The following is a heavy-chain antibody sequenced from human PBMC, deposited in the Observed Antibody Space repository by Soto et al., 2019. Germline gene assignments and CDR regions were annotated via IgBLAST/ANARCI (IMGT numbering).Heavy chain of an antibody. J-gene: IGHJ6*04. D-gene: IGHD4-17*01. V-gene: IGHV2-70*01. CDR1: GFSLSTSGMC. Sequence: AGPTLVNPTQTLTLTCTFSGFSLSTSGMCVSWIRQPPGKALEWLALIDWDDDKYYSTSLKTRLTISKDTSKNQVVLTMTNMDPVETATYYCAHTSTPYGDYDEVAGSSYYDYGMAVLGNGT. CDR2: IDWDDDK. CDR3: AHTSTPYGDYDEVAGSSYYDYGMAV.